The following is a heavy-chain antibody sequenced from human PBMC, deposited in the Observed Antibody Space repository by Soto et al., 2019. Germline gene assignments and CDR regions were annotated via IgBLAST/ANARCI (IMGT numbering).Heavy chain of an antibody. V-gene: IGHV3-48*01. CDR3: AGSDFWSSY. D-gene: IGHD3-3*01. CDR2: ISSSSSNI. CDR1: GCTFSSYS. Sequence: GGSLRLCCGAAGCTFSSYSRHWVRQSPGKGLELVSYISSSSSNIYYADSVKGRFTISRDNAKHSLYLQMNSLSAEDTAVYYCAGSDFWSSYWGQGTLVTVSS. J-gene: IGHJ4*02.